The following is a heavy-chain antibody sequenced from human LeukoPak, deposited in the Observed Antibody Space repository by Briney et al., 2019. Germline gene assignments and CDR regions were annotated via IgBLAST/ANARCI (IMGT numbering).Heavy chain of an antibody. CDR1: GFTFSSYS. CDR2: SGSGGNT. Sequence: GGSLRLSCAASGFTFSSYSMNWVRQAPGKGLEWVSTSGSGGNTYYADSVKGRFTISRDNSKNTLYLQMNSLRAEDTAVYYCAKENWNDVVGHGLWGQGTLVTVSS. CDR3: AKENWNDVVGHGL. V-gene: IGHV3-23*01. J-gene: IGHJ4*02. D-gene: IGHD1-1*01.